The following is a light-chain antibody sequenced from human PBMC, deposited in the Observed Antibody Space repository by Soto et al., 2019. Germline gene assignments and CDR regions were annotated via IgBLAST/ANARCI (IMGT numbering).Light chain of an antibody. CDR1: QGFSNY. V-gene: IGKV1-27*01. J-gene: IGKJ1*01. CDR2: AAS. Sequence: DIQMTQSPSSLSASVGDRVTITCRASQGFSNYLAWYQQKPGKVPKLLIYAASSLQSGVPSRFSGSGSGTDFTLTISSLQPEDVATYYCQKYNAARWTFGQGTKVEIK. CDR3: QKYNAARWT.